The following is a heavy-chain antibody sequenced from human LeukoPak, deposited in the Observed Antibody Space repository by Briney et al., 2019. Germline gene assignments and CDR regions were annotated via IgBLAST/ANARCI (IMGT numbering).Heavy chain of an antibody. Sequence: GGSLRLSCAAAGFTFSSYWKSWVRQAPGKGLEWVANIKQDGSEKYYVDSVKGRFTISRDNAKNSLYLQMNSLRAEDTAVYYCAREGVSGHHYWGQGTLVTVSS. D-gene: IGHD6-19*01. J-gene: IGHJ4*02. CDR1: GFTFSSYW. CDR3: AREGVSGHHY. CDR2: IKQDGSEK. V-gene: IGHV3-7*01.